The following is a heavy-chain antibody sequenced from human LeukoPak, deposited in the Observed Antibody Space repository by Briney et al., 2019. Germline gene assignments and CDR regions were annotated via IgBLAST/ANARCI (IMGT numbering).Heavy chain of an antibody. D-gene: IGHD2-15*01. J-gene: IGHJ6*03. Sequence: SETLSLTCAVYGESFSGYYWGWIRQPPGKGLEWIASIYYSGSTYYNPSLKSRVTISVDTSKNQFSLKLSSVTAADTAVYYCARHKRVVSSRDYYYMDVWGKGTTVTVSS. CDR3: ARHKRVVSSRDYYYMDV. CDR2: IYYSGST. CDR1: GESFSGYY. V-gene: IGHV4-38-2*01.